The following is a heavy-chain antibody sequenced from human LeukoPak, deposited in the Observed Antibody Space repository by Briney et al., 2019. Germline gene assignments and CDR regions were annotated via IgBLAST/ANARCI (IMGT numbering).Heavy chain of an antibody. CDR1: GGSFSGYY. CDR3: ARHIVVVPGGGDWFDP. V-gene: IGHV4-34*01. D-gene: IGHD2-2*01. J-gene: IGHJ5*02. Sequence: PSETLSLTCAVYGGSFSGYYWSWIRQPPGKGLEWIGEINHSGSTNYNPSLKSRVTISVDTSKNQFSLKLSSVTAADTAVYYCARHIVVVPGGGDWFDPWGQGTLVTVSS. CDR2: INHSGST.